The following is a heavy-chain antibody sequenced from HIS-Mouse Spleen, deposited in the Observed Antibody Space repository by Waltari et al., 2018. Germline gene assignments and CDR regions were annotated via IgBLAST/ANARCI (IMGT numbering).Heavy chain of an antibody. CDR1: GGSFSGYY. Sequence: QVQLQQWGAGLLKPSETLSLTCAVYGGSFSGYYWSWIRQPPGKGLEWIGEINHSGSTHYNPSLKSGVTISVDTSKNQFSLKLSSVAAADTAVYYCAVSTIFGVVSARSGKKFDYWGQGTLVTVSS. CDR3: AVSTIFGVVSARSGKKFDY. D-gene: IGHD3-3*01. CDR2: INHSGST. V-gene: IGHV4-34*01. J-gene: IGHJ4*02.